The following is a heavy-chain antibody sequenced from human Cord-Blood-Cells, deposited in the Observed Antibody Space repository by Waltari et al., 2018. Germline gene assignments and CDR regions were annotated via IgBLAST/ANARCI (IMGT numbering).Heavy chain of an antibody. V-gene: IGHV1-69*01. CDR1: GGTFSSYL. J-gene: IGHJ3*02. CDR3: ARDREGSIAARGAFDI. Sequence: QVQLVQSGAEVKKPGSSVKVSCKASGGTFSSYLLSWVRQAPGQGLEWMGGIIPIFGTANYAQKFQGRVTITADESTSTAYMELSSLRSEDTAVYYCARDREGSIAARGAFDIWGQGTMVTVSS. D-gene: IGHD6-6*01. CDR2: IIPIFGTA.